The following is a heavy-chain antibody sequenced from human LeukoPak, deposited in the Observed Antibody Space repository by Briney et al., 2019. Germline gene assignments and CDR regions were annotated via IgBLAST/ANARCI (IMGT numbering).Heavy chain of an antibody. CDR2: INPSGGST. V-gene: IGHV1-46*01. J-gene: IGHJ5*02. D-gene: IGHD3-9*01. CDR1: GGTFSSYA. CDR3: ARAVLRYLGFDP. Sequence: GASVKVSCKASGGTFSSYAISWVRQAPGQGLEWMGIINPSGGSTSYAQKFQGRVTMTRDTSTSTVYMELSSLRSEDTAVYYCARAVLRYLGFDPWGQGTLVTVSS.